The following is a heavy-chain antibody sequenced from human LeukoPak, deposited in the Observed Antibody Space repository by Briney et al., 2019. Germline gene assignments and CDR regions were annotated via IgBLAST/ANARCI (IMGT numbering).Heavy chain of an antibody. Sequence: PGGSLRLSCAASGLTFSSYWMSWVRQAPGKGLEWVANIKQDGSEKYCVDSVKGRFTISRDNAKNSLYLQMNSLRAEDTAVYYCAREVSTNDGIDYWGQGTLVTVSS. D-gene: IGHD1-1*01. J-gene: IGHJ4*02. V-gene: IGHV3-7*01. CDR1: GLTFSSYW. CDR2: IKQDGSEK. CDR3: AREVSTNDGIDY.